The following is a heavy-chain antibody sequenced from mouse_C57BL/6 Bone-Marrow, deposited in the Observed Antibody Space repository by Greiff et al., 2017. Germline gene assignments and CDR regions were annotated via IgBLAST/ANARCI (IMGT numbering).Heavy chain of an antibody. CDR1: GFNIKDDY. V-gene: IGHV14-4*01. J-gene: IGHJ2*01. Sequence: EVQLQQSGAELVRPGASVKLSCTASGFNIKDDYMHWVKQRPEQGLEWIGWIDPDNGDTEYASKFQGKATITADTSSNTAYLQLSSLTSEDTAVYYCTTPRRYYYYGRSVFDYWGQGTTLTVSS. CDR2: IDPDNGDT. CDR3: TTPRRYYYYGRSVFDY. D-gene: IGHD1-1*01.